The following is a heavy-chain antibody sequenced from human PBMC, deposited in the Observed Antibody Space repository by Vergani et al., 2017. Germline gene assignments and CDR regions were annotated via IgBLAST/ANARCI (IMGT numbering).Heavy chain of an antibody. J-gene: IGHJ4*02. CDR1: GFTFSIYW. CDR2: IKQDGSEK. D-gene: IGHD4-17*01. CDR3: ARDYHYGDYFDY. Sequence: EVQLVESGGGLVQPGGSLRLSCAASGFTFSIYWMSWVRQAPGKGLEWVANIKQDGSEKYYVDSVKGRFTISRDNAKNSLYLQMNSLRAEDTAVYYCARDYHYGDYFDYWGQGTLVTVSS. V-gene: IGHV3-7*01.